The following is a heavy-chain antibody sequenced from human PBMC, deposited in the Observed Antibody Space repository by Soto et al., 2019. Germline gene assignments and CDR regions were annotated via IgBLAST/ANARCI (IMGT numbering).Heavy chain of an antibody. Sequence: QVQLVESGGGLVKPGGSLRLSCAVSGFTVSDHYMTWIRQAPGKGLEWVSYISGSGTYTNYADSVKGRFIISRDIAQNSLRLQLNSLRAEDTAVYYCAISSGWRQVVRYKYGLDVWGQGTAVTVSS. V-gene: IGHV3-11*06. CDR3: AISSGWRQVVRYKYGLDV. CDR1: GFTVSDHY. CDR2: ISGSGTYT. J-gene: IGHJ6*02. D-gene: IGHD3-16*02.